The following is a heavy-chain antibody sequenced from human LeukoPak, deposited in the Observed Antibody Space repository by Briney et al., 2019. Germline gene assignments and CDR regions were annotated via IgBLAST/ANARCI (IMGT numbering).Heavy chain of an antibody. CDR1: GFTFSSYW. V-gene: IGHV3-7*01. D-gene: IGHD3-3*01. J-gene: IGHJ6*03. Sequence: GGSLRLSCAASGFTFSSYWMSWVRQAPGKGLEWVANIKQDGSEKYYVDSVKGRFTISRDNAKNSLYLQMNSLRAEDTAVYYCARENFWSGYYLYYYMDVWGKGTTVTVSS. CDR3: ARENFWSGYYLYYYMDV. CDR2: IKQDGSEK.